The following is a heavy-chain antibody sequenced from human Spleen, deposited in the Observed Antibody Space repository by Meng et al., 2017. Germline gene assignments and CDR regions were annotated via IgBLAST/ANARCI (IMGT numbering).Heavy chain of an antibody. Sequence: GESLKISCAASGFTFSSYAMSWVRQPPGKGLEWVSSISGSGVSTYYADSVKGRFTISRDNSKNTLYLQMNSLRVEDTAVYYCAKVDSGGYYYETYWHFDVWGRGTLVTVSS. D-gene: IGHD3-22*01. V-gene: IGHV3-23*01. CDR2: ISGSGVST. CDR1: GFTFSSYA. CDR3: AKVDSGGYYYETYWHFDV. J-gene: IGHJ2*01.